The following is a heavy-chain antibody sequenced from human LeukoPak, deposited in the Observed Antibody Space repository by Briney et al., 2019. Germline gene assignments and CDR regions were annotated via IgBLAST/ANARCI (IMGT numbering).Heavy chain of an antibody. CDR3: ASCTAGILDY. CDR2: ISSSGSTI. D-gene: IGHD2-8*01. Sequence: GGSLRLSCAASGFTFSSYEMNWVRQAPGKGLEWVSYISSSGSTIYYADSVKGRFTISRDNAKNSLYLQMNSLRAEDTAVYYCASCTAGILDYWGQGTLVTVSS. J-gene: IGHJ4*02. V-gene: IGHV3-48*03. CDR1: GFTFSSYE.